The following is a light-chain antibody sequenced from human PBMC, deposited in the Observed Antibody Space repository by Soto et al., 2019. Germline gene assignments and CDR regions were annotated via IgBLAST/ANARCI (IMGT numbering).Light chain of an antibody. CDR2: GTS. V-gene: IGKV3-20*01. CDR3: QQYCGSSWP. CDR1: HSVSSSY. Sequence: EVVLTQSPGTLSLSQGERATLSCRASHSVSSSYLAWYQEKPGQAPRHLIYGTSSRATAIPDRFSGSGSGTDFTLTISRLEPEDFAVYYCQQYCGSSWPFGQGPKVDI. J-gene: IGKJ1*01.